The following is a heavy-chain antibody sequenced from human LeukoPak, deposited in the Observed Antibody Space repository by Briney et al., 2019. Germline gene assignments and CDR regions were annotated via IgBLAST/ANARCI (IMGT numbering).Heavy chain of an antibody. V-gene: IGHV3-33*01. Sequence: PGGSLRLSCAASGFTFSSYGMHWVRQAPGKGLEWVAVIWYDGSNKYYADSVKGRFTISRDNSKSTLYLQMNSLRAEDTAVYYCARDPTMASGWYFDYWGQGTLVTVSS. D-gene: IGHD3-10*01. CDR1: GFTFSSYG. CDR3: ARDPTMASGWYFDY. J-gene: IGHJ4*02. CDR2: IWYDGSNK.